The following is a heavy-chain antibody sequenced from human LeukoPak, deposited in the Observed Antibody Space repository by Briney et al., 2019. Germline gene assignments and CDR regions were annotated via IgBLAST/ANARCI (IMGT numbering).Heavy chain of an antibody. Sequence: SVKVSCKASGGTFSSYTISWVRQAPGQGLEWMGRIIPILGIANYAQKFQGRVTITADKPTSTAYMELSSLRSEDTAVYYCARVGYDSSGYSNRNNWFDPWGQGTLVTVSS. CDR1: GGTFSSYT. J-gene: IGHJ5*02. CDR2: IIPILGIA. D-gene: IGHD3-22*01. CDR3: ARVGYDSSGYSNRNNWFDP. V-gene: IGHV1-69*02.